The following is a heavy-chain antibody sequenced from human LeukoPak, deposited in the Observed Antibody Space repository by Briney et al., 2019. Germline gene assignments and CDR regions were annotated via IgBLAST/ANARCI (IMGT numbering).Heavy chain of an antibody. CDR1: GGSFSGYY. CDR2: IYYSGST. CDR3: ARDPSGGVNWFDP. D-gene: IGHD3-10*01. J-gene: IGHJ5*02. V-gene: IGHV4-59*12. Sequence: SETLSLTCAVYGGSFSGYYWSWIRQPPGKGLEWIGYIYYSGSTNYNPSLKSRVTISVDTSKNQFSLKLSSVTAADTAVYYCARDPSGGVNWFDPWGQGTLVTVSS.